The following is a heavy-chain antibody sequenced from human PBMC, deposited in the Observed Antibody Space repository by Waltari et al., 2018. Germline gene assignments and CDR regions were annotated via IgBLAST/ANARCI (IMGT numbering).Heavy chain of an antibody. CDR1: GGSISSSSYY. CDR2: IYCSGST. D-gene: IGHD3-3*01. Sequence: QLQLQESGPGLVKPSETLSLTCTVSGGSISSSSYYWGWIRQPPGTGLGWIGSIYCSGSTYYNPSLKSRVTISVDTSKNQFSLKLSSVTAADTAVYYCARHVADNYDFWSGYYGGNWFDPWGQGTLVTVSS. J-gene: IGHJ5*02. V-gene: IGHV4-39*01. CDR3: ARHVADNYDFWSGYYGGNWFDP.